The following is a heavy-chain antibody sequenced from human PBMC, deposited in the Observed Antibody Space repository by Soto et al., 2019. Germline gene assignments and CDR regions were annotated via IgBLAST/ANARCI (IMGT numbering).Heavy chain of an antibody. CDR1: GYTFTSYD. J-gene: IGHJ6*03. V-gene: IGHV1-8*01. CDR2: MNPNSGNT. D-gene: IGHD6-6*01. Sequence: ASVKVSCKASGYTFTSYDINWVRQATGQGLEWMGWMNPNSGNTGYAQKFQGRVTMTRNTSISTAYMELSSLRSEDTAVYYCARREYSSSSEIINNYYYYYYMDVWGKGTTVTVSS. CDR3: ARREYSSSSEIINNYYYYYYMDV.